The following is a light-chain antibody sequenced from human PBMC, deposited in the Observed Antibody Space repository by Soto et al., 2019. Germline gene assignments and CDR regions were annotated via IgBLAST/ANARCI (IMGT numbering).Light chain of an antibody. CDR3: QQYNSYLRT. CDR1: QSISSG. CDR2: KAS. V-gene: IGKV1-5*03. J-gene: IGKJ1*01. Sequence: DIQMTQSPSTLSASVGDRVTNTCRASQSISSGLAWYQQKPGKAPKLLIYKASSLESGVPSRFSGSGSGTEFTLTISSLQPDDFATYYCQQYNSYLRTFGQGTKVEIK.